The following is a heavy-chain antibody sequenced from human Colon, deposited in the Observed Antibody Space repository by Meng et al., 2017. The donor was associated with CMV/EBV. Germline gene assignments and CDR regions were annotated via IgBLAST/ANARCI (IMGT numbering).Heavy chain of an antibody. Sequence: ASGFTFNNFGISWLRQATGLGLESMGWIGGQKTDSVYGENVQFSVCMTTYSSTLTVYMELRSLTSDDTDVYFCTRDWSDVPKIIADYWGQGTLVTVSS. J-gene: IGHJ4*02. CDR3: TRDWSDVPKIIADY. CDR2: IGGQKTDS. CDR1: GFTFNNFG. D-gene: IGHD5-24*01. V-gene: IGHV1-18*01.